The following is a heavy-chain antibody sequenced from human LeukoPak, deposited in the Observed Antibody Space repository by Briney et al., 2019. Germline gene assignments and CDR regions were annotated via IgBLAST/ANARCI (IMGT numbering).Heavy chain of an antibody. Sequence: PGGSLRLSCVASGFTFSRNGMHWVRQATGKGLEWVSAIGTAGDTYYPGSVKGRFTISRDNAKNSLYLQMNSLRAEDTAVYYCARHYGDLPLIDYWGQGTLVTVSS. CDR3: ARHYGDLPLIDY. V-gene: IGHV3-13*01. D-gene: IGHD4-17*01. J-gene: IGHJ4*02. CDR1: GFTFSRNG. CDR2: IGTAGDT.